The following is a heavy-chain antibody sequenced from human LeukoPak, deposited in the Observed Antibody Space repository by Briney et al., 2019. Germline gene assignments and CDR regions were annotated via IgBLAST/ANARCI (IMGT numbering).Heavy chain of an antibody. Sequence: GASVKVSCKSSGYTFTSYGISWVRQATGQGLEWMGWMNPNSGNTGYAQKFQGRVTMTRSTSISTAYMELSSLRSGDTAVYYCARGPAMIFGVVINYYYYYGMDVWGQGTTVTVSS. CDR2: MNPNSGNT. D-gene: IGHD3/OR15-3a*01. CDR1: GYTFTSYG. CDR3: ARGPAMIFGVVINYYYYYGMDV. V-gene: IGHV1-8*02. J-gene: IGHJ6*02.